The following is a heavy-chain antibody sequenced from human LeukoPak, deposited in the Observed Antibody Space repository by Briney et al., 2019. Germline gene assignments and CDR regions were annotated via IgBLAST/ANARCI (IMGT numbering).Heavy chain of an antibody. CDR1: GGSISSSSYY. D-gene: IGHD3-22*01. CDR3: ARDYYDSSGYDWGLGY. Sequence: PSETLSLTCTVSGGSISSSSYYWSWIRQPPGKGLEWIGYIYYSGSTNYNPSLKSRVTISVDTSKNQFSLKLSSVTAADTAVYYCARDYYDSSGYDWGLGYWGQGTLVTVSS. J-gene: IGHJ4*02. CDR2: IYYSGST. V-gene: IGHV4-61*01.